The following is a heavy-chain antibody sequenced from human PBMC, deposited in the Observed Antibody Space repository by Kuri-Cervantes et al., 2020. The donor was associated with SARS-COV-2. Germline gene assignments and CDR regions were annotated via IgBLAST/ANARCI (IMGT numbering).Heavy chain of an antibody. CDR1: GFTFSNAW. CDR3: TTERGYCSSTSCYGVRWFDP. CDR2: IKSKTDGGTT. D-gene: IGHD2-2*01. V-gene: IGHV3-15*01. Sequence: GESLKISCAASGFTFSNAWMSWVRQAPGKGLEWVGRIKSKTDGGTTDYAAPVKGRFTISRDDSKYTLYLQMNSLKTEDTAVYYCTTERGYCSSTSCYGVRWFDPWGQGTLVTVSS. J-gene: IGHJ5*02.